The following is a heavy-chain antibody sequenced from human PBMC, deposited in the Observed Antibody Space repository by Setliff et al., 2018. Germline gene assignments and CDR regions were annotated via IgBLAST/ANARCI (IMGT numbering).Heavy chain of an antibody. J-gene: IGHJ6*02. Sequence: GGSLRLSCAASGFTFSSYAMSWVRQAPGKGLEWVSAISGSGGSTYYADSVKGRFTISRDNSKNTLYLQMNSLRAEDTAVYYCARGYVLRYFDRPHTLWSYYYYGMDVWGQGTTVTVSS. CDR1: GFTFSSYA. CDR2: ISGSGGST. D-gene: IGHD3-9*01. V-gene: IGHV3-23*01. CDR3: ARGYVLRYFDRPHTLWSYYYYGMDV.